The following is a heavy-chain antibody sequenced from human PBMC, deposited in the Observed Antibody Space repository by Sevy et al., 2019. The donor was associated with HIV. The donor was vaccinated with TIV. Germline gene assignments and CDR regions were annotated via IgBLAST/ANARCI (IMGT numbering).Heavy chain of an antibody. CDR1: GFTFSAYT. V-gene: IGHV3-30-3*01. Sequence: GGSLRLSCAASGFTFSAYTMHWVRQAPGKGLEWVSVISYAGSNKFYADSVKGRFTISRDDSKNRWYLQMNSLRPEDTAVYYCARDRSAVAGIFDSWGQGTLVTVSS. CDR3: ARDRSAVAGIFDS. CDR2: ISYAGSNK. D-gene: IGHD6-19*01. J-gene: IGHJ4*02.